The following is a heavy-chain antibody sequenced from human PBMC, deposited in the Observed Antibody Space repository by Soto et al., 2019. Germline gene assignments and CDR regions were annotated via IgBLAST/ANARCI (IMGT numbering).Heavy chain of an antibody. Sequence: EVQLVESGGGLVHPGGSLRLSCAASGFTFSDHYMDWVRQAPGKGLEWVGRIRSRPYSYTTEYAASVKGRFTLSRDDSQDSPYLQMNRLKTDDKAVYYCATTPPQFTNAFDFWGQGTMVTVSS. CDR2: IRSRPYSYTT. J-gene: IGHJ3*01. CDR1: GFTFSDHY. V-gene: IGHV3-72*01. CDR3: ATTPPQFTNAFDF. D-gene: IGHD3-10*01.